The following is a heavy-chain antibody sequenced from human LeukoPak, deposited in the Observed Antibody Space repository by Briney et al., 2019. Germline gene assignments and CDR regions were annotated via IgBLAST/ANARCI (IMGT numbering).Heavy chain of an antibody. J-gene: IGHJ3*02. CDR2: INHSGST. D-gene: IGHD3-10*01. V-gene: IGHV4-34*01. CDR3: ARGATRITMVRGVRSAFDI. CDR1: GGSFSGYY. Sequence: SETLSLTCAVYGGSFSGYYWSWIRQPPGKGLEWIGEINHSGSTNYNPSLKSRVTISVDTSKNQFSLKLSSVTAADTAVYYCARGATRITMVRGVRSAFDIWGQGTMVTVSS.